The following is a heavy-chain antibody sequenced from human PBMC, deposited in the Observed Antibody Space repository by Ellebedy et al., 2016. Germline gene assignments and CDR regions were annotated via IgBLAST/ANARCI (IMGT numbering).Heavy chain of an antibody. Sequence: ASVKVSCXASGYRFTINGISWVRQAPGQGLDWMGWISANSGNTIYAQKLQGRVTMTTDTSTSTAYMELRSLTSDDTAVYYCARDRHYSFDNWGQGTLVTVSS. V-gene: IGHV1-18*01. D-gene: IGHD1-26*01. CDR1: GYRFTING. CDR2: ISANSGNT. CDR3: ARDRHYSFDN. J-gene: IGHJ4*02.